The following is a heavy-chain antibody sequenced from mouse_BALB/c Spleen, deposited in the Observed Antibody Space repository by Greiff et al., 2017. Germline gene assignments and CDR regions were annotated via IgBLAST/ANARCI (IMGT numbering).Heavy chain of an antibody. J-gene: IGHJ4*01. D-gene: IGHD2-3*01. CDR3: ARTSYECACAMDY. CDR2: INPSTGYT. V-gene: IGHV1-7*01. Sequence: QVQLQQSGAELAKPGASVKMSCKASGYTFTSYWMHWVKQRPGQGLEWIGYINPSTGYTEYNQKFKDKATLTADKSSSTAYMQLSSLTSEDSAVYYCARTSYECACAMDYWGQGTSVTVSS. CDR1: GYTFTSYW.